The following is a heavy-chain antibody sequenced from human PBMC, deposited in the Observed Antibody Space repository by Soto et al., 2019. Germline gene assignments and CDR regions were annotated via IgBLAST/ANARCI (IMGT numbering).Heavy chain of an antibody. J-gene: IGHJ6*02. CDR3: ASNHLAATPYGMDV. CDR1: GYTFTSYG. D-gene: IGHD1-26*01. Sequence: QVQLVQSGAEEKKPGASVKVSCKASGYTFTSYGLHWVRQAPGQRLEWMGWINAGNGNTKYSQKFQGRVTITRDTSASTVYMGLSSLRSEDTAVYYCASNHLAATPYGMDVWGQGTTVTVSS. CDR2: INAGNGNT. V-gene: IGHV1-3*05.